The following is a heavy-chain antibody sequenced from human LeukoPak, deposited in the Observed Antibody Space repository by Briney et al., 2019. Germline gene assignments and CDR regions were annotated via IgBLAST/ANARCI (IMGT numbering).Heavy chain of an antibody. J-gene: IGHJ4*02. Sequence: KHGESLKIACKGSGDIFTSDWISWVRQMPGKGLEWMGRIDPSDSYTNDSPSFQPHVTISADQSISPAYLQWSSVRASDTAMHYCARQAARLGFGYFDSWGPGTLVTVSS. CDR2: IDPSDSYT. D-gene: IGHD6-6*01. CDR1: GDIFTSDW. CDR3: ARQAARLGFGYFDS. V-gene: IGHV5-10-1*01.